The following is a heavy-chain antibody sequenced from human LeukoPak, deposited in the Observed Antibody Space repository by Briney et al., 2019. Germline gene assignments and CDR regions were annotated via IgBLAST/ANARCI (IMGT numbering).Heavy chain of an antibody. CDR1: GFTFSSYS. Sequence: GGSLRLSCAASGFTFSSYSMNWVRQAPGKGLEWVSYISSSSSTIYYADSVKGRFTISRDNAKNSLYLQMSSLRAEDTAVYYCARDLYLIVDYWGQGTLVTVSS. CDR3: ARDLYLIVDY. D-gene: IGHD2-8*01. V-gene: IGHV3-48*04. J-gene: IGHJ4*02. CDR2: ISSSSSTI.